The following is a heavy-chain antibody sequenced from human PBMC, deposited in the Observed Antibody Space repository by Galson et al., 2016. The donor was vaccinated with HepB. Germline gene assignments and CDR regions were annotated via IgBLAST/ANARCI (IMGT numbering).Heavy chain of an antibody. Sequence: GAEVKKPGESLRISCKTSGYSFTSYWISWVRQMPGNGLEWMGRIDPSGSYTKYRPSFRGHVTISVDKSTSTAYLEFTSLKSSDNAMYYCARHCSGGSCYHPDYWGQGTLVTVSS. J-gene: IGHJ4*02. CDR2: IDPSGSYT. CDR3: ARHCSGGSCYHPDY. V-gene: IGHV5-10-1*01. CDR1: GYSFTSYW. D-gene: IGHD2-15*01.